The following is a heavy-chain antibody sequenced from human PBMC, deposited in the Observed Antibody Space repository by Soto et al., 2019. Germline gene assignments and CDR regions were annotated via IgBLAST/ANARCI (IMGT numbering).Heavy chain of an antibody. CDR1: GGSFSGYY. CDR3: ARRASIAARLGFDY. V-gene: IGHV4-34*01. Sequence: PSETLSLTCAVYGGSFSGYYWSWIRQPPGKGLEWIGEINHSGSTNYNPSLKSRVTISVDTSMNQFSLKLSSVTAADTAVYYCARRASIAARLGFDYWGQGTLVTVSS. J-gene: IGHJ4*02. D-gene: IGHD6-6*01. CDR2: INHSGST.